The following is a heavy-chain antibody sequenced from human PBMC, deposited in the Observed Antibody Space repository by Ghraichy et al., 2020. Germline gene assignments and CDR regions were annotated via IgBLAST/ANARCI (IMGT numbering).Heavy chain of an antibody. Sequence: SETLSLTCSVSGDPVTTTGYYWGWMRQAPGQGLEWITNIYYSGSHFYTPSLKRPVPTAVATYKNQFSLNLISVAAADTAVYYCAIRFYSDSSDWGDFFDSWRQATVVAVSS. D-gene: IGHD3-22*01. CDR2: IYYSGSH. CDR1: GDPVTTTGYY. V-gene: IGHV4-39*01. J-gene: IGHJ4*02. CDR3: AIRFYSDSSDWGDFFDS.